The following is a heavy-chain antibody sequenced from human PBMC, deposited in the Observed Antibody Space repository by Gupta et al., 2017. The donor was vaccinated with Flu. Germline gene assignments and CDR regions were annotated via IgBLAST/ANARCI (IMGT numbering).Heavy chain of an antibody. CDR1: GFTFSSYA. V-gene: IGHV3-23*01. CDR2: ISGSGGST. Sequence: EVQLLESGGGLVQPGGSLRLSCAASGFTFSSYAMSWIRQAPGTGLEWVSAISGSGGSTYYADSVKGRFTISRDNSKNTLYLQMNSLRAEDTAVYYCAKGRYYDFWSGSGDYYGMDVWGQGTTVTVSS. CDR3: AKGRYYDFWSGSGDYYGMDV. J-gene: IGHJ6*02. D-gene: IGHD3-3*01.